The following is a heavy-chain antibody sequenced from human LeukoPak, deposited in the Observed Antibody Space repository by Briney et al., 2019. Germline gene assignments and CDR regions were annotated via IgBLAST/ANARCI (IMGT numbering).Heavy chain of an antibody. CDR3: ARTYRGYSYGPFDY. CDR1: GGSISSGGYS. D-gene: IGHD5-18*01. CDR2: IYYSGST. Sequence: SETLSLTCAVSGGSISSGGYSWSWIRQPPGKGLEWIGYIYYSGSTNYNPSLKSRVTISVDTSKNQFSLKLSSVTAADTAVYYCARTYRGYSYGPFDYWGQGTLVTVSS. J-gene: IGHJ4*02. V-gene: IGHV4-61*08.